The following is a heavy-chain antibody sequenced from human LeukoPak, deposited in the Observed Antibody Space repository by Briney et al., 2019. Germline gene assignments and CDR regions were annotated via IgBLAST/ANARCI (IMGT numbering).Heavy chain of an antibody. D-gene: IGHD4-17*01. CDR1: GFTFSSYA. J-gene: IGHJ3*02. CDR3: ARDRTVTTWADAFDI. CDR2: ISYDGSNK. Sequence: GRSLRLSCAASGFTFSSYAMHWVRQAPGKGLEWVAVISYDGSNKYYADSVKGRFTISRDNSENTLYLQMNSLRAEDTAVYYCARDRTVTTWADAFDIWGQGTMVTVSS. V-gene: IGHV3-30-3*01.